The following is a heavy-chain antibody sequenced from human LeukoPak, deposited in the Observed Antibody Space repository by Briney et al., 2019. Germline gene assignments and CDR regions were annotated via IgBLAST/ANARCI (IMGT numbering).Heavy chain of an antibody. V-gene: IGHV4-59*01. CDR3: ARGSVTPDAGY. J-gene: IGHJ4*02. Sequence: SETLSLTCTVSRSSLSGYYWSWMPQPPGKGLEWIGYAFDSETTDYNPSLKRRVIISIDTSKNQVSLKLNSVSAADSAVYYCARGSVTPDAGYWGQGTMVTVSS. CDR2: AFDSETT. CDR1: RSSLSGYY. D-gene: IGHD4-17*01.